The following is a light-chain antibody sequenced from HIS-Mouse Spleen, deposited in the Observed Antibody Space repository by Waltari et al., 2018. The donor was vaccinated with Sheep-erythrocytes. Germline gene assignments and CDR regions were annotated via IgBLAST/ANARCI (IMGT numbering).Light chain of an antibody. CDR2: DVS. J-gene: IGLJ1*01. CDR3: CSYAGSYNHV. CDR1: SSDVGGSNL. V-gene: IGLV2-11*01. Sequence: QSALTQPRSVSGSPGQSVTIPCTGTSSDVGGSNLVPWYQQPPGKAPKLMIYDVSKRPSGVPDRFSGSKSGNTASLTISGLQAEDEADYYCCSYAGSYNHVFATGTKVTVL.